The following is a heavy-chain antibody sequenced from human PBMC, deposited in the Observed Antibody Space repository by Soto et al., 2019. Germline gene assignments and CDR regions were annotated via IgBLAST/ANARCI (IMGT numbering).Heavy chain of an antibody. Sequence: GASVKVSCKASGGTFSSYAVSWVRQAPGQGLEWMGGIIPIFGTANYAQKFQGRVTITADESTSTAYMELSSLRSEDTAVYYCVRVSAKTMDVVPAAIQEFSWFDPWGQGTLVTVSS. CDR3: VRVSAKTMDVVPAAIQEFSWFDP. V-gene: IGHV1-69*13. CDR2: IIPIFGTA. J-gene: IGHJ5*02. D-gene: IGHD2-2*02. CDR1: GGTFSSYA.